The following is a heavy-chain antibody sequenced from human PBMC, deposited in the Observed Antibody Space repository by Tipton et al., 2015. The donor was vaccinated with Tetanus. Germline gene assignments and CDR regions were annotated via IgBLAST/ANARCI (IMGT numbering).Heavy chain of an antibody. D-gene: IGHD3-16*02. CDR3: ARLIMITLGGVIELWYFDL. J-gene: IGHJ2*01. Sequence: GLVKPSETLSLTCSVTGGSLRGGDYHWSWIRQPPGKGLEWLAYVSSRGRTNSNYDLKSRITTSHDTSKNQFFLRLTSAASGDTAVYYCARLIMITLGGVIELWYFDLWGRGTLLTASS. V-gene: IGHV4-61*08. CDR1: GGSLRGGDYH. CDR2: VSSRGRT.